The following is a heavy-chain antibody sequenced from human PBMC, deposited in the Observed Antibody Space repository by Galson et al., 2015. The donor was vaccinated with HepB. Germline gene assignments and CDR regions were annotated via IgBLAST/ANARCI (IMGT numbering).Heavy chain of an antibody. J-gene: IGHJ3*02. CDR2: ISSSSSYI. V-gene: IGHV3-21*01. D-gene: IGHD1-26*01. Sequence: SLRLSCAASGFTFSSYSMNWVRQAPGKGLEWVSSISSSSSYIYYADSVKGRFTISRDNAKNSLYLQMNSLRAEDTAVYYCARGTAPGGWGEILGDAFDIWGQGTMVTVSS. CDR1: GFTFSSYS. CDR3: ARGTAPGGWGEILGDAFDI.